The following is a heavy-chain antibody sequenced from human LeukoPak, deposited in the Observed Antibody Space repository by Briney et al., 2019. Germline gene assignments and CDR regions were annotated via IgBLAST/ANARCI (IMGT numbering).Heavy chain of an antibody. D-gene: IGHD6-13*01. V-gene: IGHV1-69*01. J-gene: IGHJ5*02. CDR3: AREESSRLSAWFDP. CDR2: IIPIFGTA. CDR1: GGTFSSYA. Sequence: SVKVSCKASGGTFSSYAISWVRQAPGQGLEWMGGIIPIFGTANYAQKFQGRVTITADESTSTGYMELSSLRSEDTAVYYCAREESSRLSAWFDPWGQGTLVTVSS.